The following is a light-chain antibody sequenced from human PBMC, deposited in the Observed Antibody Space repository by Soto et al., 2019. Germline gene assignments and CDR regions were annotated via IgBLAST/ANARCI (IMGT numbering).Light chain of an antibody. CDR2: DVS. J-gene: IGKJ1*01. CDR1: QGISSW. Sequence: DIRFSQSPSTVSASVGDRVSITCRASQGISSWLAWYQQKPGKAPKLLLYDVSSLERGVPSRFSGSGSATEFILTINGLQPDDFATYFCQQFKSGTWTFGQGTKVDIK. V-gene: IGKV1-5*01. CDR3: QQFKSGTWT.